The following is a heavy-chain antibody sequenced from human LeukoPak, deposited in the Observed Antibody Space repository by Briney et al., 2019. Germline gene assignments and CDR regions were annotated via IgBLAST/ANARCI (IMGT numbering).Heavy chain of an antibody. CDR2: IDPSDSYT. Sequence: GESLRISCKGSGYRFTSYWVSWVRQMPGKGLEWMGRIDPSDSYTNYSPSFQGHVTISADKSISTAYLQWSSLKASDTAMYYCASGVGATLDYWGQGTLVTVSS. J-gene: IGHJ4*02. CDR1: GYRFTSYW. V-gene: IGHV5-10-1*01. CDR3: ASGVGATLDY. D-gene: IGHD1-26*01.